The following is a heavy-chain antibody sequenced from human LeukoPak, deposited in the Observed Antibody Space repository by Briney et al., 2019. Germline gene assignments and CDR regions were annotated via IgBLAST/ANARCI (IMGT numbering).Heavy chain of an antibody. CDR2: ISSSSSTI. CDR3: AGDWLATFPVDY. CDR1: GFPFSSYI. D-gene: IGHD5-12*01. V-gene: IGHV3-48*01. Sequence: GGPLRLSCGASGFPFSSYIMTWVRQAPGKGLEWVSYISSSSSTIYYVASVTGRFTISRDNAKNSLYLQMTSLRAEDTAVYYCAGDWLATFPVDYWGQGILVTVSS. J-gene: IGHJ4*02.